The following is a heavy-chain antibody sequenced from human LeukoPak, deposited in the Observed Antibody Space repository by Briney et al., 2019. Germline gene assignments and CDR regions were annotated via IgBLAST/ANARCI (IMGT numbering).Heavy chain of an antibody. V-gene: IGHV4-30-4*08. D-gene: IGHD6-13*01. CDR2: IYHSGST. J-gene: IGHJ4*02. CDR3: ARVWYSSSCFDY. Sequence: SETLSLTCTVSGGSISSGDYYWSWIRQPPGKGLEWIGYIYHSGSTYYNPSLKSRVTISVDTSKNQFSLKLSSVTAADTAVYYCARVWYSSSCFDYWGQGTLVTVSS. CDR1: GGSISSGDYY.